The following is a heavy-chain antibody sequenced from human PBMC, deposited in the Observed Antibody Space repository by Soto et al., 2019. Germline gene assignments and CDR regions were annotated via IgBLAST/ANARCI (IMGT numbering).Heavy chain of an antibody. V-gene: IGHV4-38-2*01. J-gene: IGHJ5*02. Sequence: SETLSLTCGVSDSSINSNYYWLWIRQPPGKGLEWIGAIHHSGTTYYTPSLKSRVTISMDMSKNHFSLRLTSVTAADTAVYYCARGARTAAAGTRWFDPWGQGTLVTVSS. CDR1: DSSINSNYY. CDR2: IHHSGTT. D-gene: IGHD6-13*01. CDR3: ARGARTAAAGTRWFDP.